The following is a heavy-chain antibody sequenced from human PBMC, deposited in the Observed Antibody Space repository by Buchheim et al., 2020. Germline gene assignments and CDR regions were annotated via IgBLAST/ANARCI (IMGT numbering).Heavy chain of an antibody. D-gene: IGHD4-11*01. CDR2: ISYDGNKK. J-gene: IGHJ4*02. Sequence: QVQLVESGGGVVQPGRSLRLSCAASGFTFSNYAMHWVRQAPGKGLEWVAVISYDGNKKYYADSVKGRFTISRDDSKNTLYLQMNSLRAEDTAVYYCAKDSHTTTFPKQDYWGQGTL. CDR3: AKDSHTTTFPKQDY. V-gene: IGHV3-30*01. CDR1: GFTFSNYA.